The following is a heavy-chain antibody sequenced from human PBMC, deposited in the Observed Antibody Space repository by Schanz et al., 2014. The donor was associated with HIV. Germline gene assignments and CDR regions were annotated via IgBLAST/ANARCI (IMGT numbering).Heavy chain of an antibody. J-gene: IGHJ4*02. CDR3: ARGYPGSPLIKTSYYFDY. CDR1: GFTFSTYG. Sequence: QVQLVESGGGVVQPGRSLRLSCAASGFTFSTYGMHWVRQAPGKGLEWVAVIWNDGSNKYYADSVKGRFTISRDNSKNTVSLHMNSLRAEDTALYYCARGYPGSPLIKTSYYFDYWGQGTLVTVSS. D-gene: IGHD3-10*01. CDR2: IWNDGSNK. V-gene: IGHV3-33*01.